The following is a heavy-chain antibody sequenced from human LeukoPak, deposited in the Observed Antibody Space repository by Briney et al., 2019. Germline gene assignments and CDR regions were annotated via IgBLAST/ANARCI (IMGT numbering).Heavy chain of an antibody. Sequence: GGSLRLSCAASGFTFSGHCMTWVRRAPGKGLEWVSGVKQGGREKYYADSVKGRFTVSRDNAKNSLYLQMNSLRADDTAVYYCARSPNYGDRVDYLVSWCQGTKVTVSS. CDR3: ARSPNYGDRVDYLVS. V-gene: IGHV3-7*03. J-gene: IGHJ4*02. CDR1: GFTFSGHC. D-gene: IGHD4-17*01. CDR2: VKQGGREK.